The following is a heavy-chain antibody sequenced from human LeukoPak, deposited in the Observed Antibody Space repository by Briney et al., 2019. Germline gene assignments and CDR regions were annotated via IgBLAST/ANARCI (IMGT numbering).Heavy chain of an antibody. CDR3: AREIGIAAAEGDY. D-gene: IGHD6-13*01. V-gene: IGHV1-2*02. J-gene: IGHJ4*02. Sequence: ASVKVSCKASGYTFTGYYMHWVRQAPGQGLEWMGWINPNSGGTNYAQKFQGRVTVTRDTSISTAYMELSRLRSDDTAVYYCAREIGIAAAEGDYWGQGTLVTVSS. CDR2: INPNSGGT. CDR1: GYTFTGYY.